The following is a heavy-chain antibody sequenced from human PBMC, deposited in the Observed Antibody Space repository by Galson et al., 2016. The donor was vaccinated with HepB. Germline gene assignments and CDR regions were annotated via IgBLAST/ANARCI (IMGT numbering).Heavy chain of an antibody. CDR1: GFTFSRHG. J-gene: IGHJ6*02. CDR2: IWNDGSNK. D-gene: IGHD3-16*01. V-gene: IGHV3-33*01. CDR3: ARVPVVTHEGGMDV. Sequence: SLRLSCAASGFTFSRHGIHWVRQAPGKGLEWVAVIWNDGSNKYYADSVKGRFTISRDNSKNTLFLQMNSLRAEDTAVYYCARVPVVTHEGGMDVWGQGTTVTVSS.